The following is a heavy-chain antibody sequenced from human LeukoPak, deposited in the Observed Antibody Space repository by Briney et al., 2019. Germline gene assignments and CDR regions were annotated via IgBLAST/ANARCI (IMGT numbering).Heavy chain of an antibody. CDR2: IWYDGSNK. J-gene: IGHJ4*02. Sequence: GGSLRLSCVASGLTFSSYGMHWVRQAPGKGLEWVAVIWYDGSNKYYADSVKGRFTISRDNSKNTLYLQMNSLRAEDTAVYYCARDLNDYSIDYWGQGTLVTVSS. D-gene: IGHD4-11*01. V-gene: IGHV3-33*08. CDR3: ARDLNDYSIDY. CDR1: GLTFSSYG.